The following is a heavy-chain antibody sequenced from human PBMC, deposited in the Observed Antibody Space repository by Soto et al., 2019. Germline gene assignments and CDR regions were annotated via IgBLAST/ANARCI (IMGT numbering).Heavy chain of an antibody. CDR2: MYYSGST. Sequence: PSETLSLTCTVSGDSITSGTFCCNCIRQYPGKGLEWIGYMYYSGSTDYNPSLKSRVTISVDTSKNQFSLKLSSVTAADTAVFYCARHRARNWFDPWGQGTLVTVSS. CDR1: GDSITSGTFC. V-gene: IGHV4-39*01. CDR3: ARHRARNWFDP. D-gene: IGHD6-6*01. J-gene: IGHJ5*02.